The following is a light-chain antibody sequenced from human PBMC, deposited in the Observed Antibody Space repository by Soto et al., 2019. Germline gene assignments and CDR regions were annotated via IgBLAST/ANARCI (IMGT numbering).Light chain of an antibody. V-gene: IGLV2-23*02. CDR1: SSDVGSYNL. CDR3: CSYAGSSTWV. CDR2: EVS. Sequence: QPVLTQPPSASGTPGQRVTISCTGTSSDVGSYNLVSWYQQHPGKAPKLMIYEVSKRPSGVSNRFSGSKSGNTASLTISGLQAEDEADYYCCSYAGSSTWVFGGGTKLNVL. J-gene: IGLJ3*02.